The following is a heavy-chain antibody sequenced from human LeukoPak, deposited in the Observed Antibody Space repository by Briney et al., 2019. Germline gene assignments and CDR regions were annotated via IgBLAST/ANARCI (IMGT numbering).Heavy chain of an antibody. J-gene: IGHJ4*02. CDR2: ISYDGSNT. V-gene: IGHV3-30*18. Sequence: GGSLRLSCAASGFTFSSYAMHWVRQAPGRGLEWVSVISYDGSNTYYADSVKGRFTISRDTSKNTLYLQMNSLRAEDTAVYYCAKRGGKWQWLGIDSWGQGTLVTVSS. CDR1: GFTFSSYA. D-gene: IGHD6-19*01. CDR3: AKRGGKWQWLGIDS.